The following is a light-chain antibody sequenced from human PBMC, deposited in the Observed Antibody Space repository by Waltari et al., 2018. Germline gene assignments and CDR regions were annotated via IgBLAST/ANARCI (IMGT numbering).Light chain of an antibody. CDR2: WAS. Sequence: DIVMTQSPDSLAVSLGERATINCTSIQSVLYSSNNLNYLAWYQQKPGQPPKLLIYWASTRESGVPDRFSGSGSGTDFTLTISSLQAEDVAVYYCQQFYSTPYTFGQGTKLEIK. J-gene: IGKJ2*01. V-gene: IGKV4-1*01. CDR1: QSVLYSSNNLNY. CDR3: QQFYSTPYT.